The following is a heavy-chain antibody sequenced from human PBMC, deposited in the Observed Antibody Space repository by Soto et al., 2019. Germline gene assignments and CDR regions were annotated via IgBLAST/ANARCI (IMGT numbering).Heavy chain of an antibody. V-gene: IGHV3-48*02. CDR3: ARDARNADYDY. D-gene: IGHD3-16*01. CDR1: GFTFGTHA. J-gene: IGHJ4*02. Sequence: EVQLVESGGGLVQPGGSLRLSCAVSGFTFGTHAMNWVRQAPGKGLEWVVYIHGIRSIIYYADSVKGRFTISRDNAKNSLFLQMDSLRDEDTAVYYCARDARNADYDYWGQGTLVTVSS. CDR2: IHGIRSII.